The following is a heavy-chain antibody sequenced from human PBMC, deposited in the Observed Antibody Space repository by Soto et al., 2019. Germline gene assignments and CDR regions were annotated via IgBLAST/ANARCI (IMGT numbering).Heavy chain of an antibody. CDR2: INAGNGNT. CDR1: GYTFTSYA. Sequence: APVKVSCKASGYTFTSYAMHWVRQAPGQRLEWMGWINAGNGNTKYSRKFQGRVTITRDTSASTAYMELSSLRSEDTAVYYCAREAPGYCSSTSCSAYNWFDPWGQGTLVTVSS. CDR3: AREAPGYCSSTSCSAYNWFDP. D-gene: IGHD2-2*03. V-gene: IGHV1-3*01. J-gene: IGHJ5*02.